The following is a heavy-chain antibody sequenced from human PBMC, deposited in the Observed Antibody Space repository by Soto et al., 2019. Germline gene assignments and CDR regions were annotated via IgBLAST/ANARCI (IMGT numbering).Heavy chain of an antibody. CDR1: SGSISSSNW. CDR3: AREYSNYDYYYYYMDV. V-gene: IGHV4-4*02. D-gene: IGHD4-4*01. Sequence: SETLSLICAVSSGSISSSNWWSWVRQPPGKGLERIGEIYHSGSTNYNPSLKSRVTISVDKSKNQFSLKLSSVTAADTALYYCAREYSNYDYYYYYMDVWGKGTTVTVSS. CDR2: IYHSGST. J-gene: IGHJ6*03.